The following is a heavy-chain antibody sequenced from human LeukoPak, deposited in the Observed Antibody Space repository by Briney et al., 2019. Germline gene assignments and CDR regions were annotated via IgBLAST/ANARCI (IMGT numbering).Heavy chain of an antibody. D-gene: IGHD1-26*01. V-gene: IGHV4-38-2*02. J-gene: IGHJ4*02. CDR1: GYSITRGYF. CDR3: ARLGASSGSSPNIDY. Sequence: PSETLSLTCTVSGYSITRGYFWGWIRQSPGKGLEWIASMFHSGSTYYNPSLKSRVTMSVDTSKNQFSLRLSSVTAADTAVYYCARLGASSGSSPNIDYWGQGTLVTVSS. CDR2: MFHSGST.